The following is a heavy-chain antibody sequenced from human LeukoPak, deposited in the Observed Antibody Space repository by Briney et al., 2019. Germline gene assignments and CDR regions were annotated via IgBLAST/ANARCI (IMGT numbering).Heavy chain of an antibody. CDR2: INHSGST. CDR3: AGEPYYDYVWGSYRPRLFDY. J-gene: IGHJ4*02. Sequence: PSETLSLTCAVYGGSFSGYYWSWIRQPPGKGLEWIGEINHSGSTNYNPSLKSRVTISVDTSKNQFSLKLSSVTAADTAVYYCAGEPYYDYVWGSYRPRLFDYWGQGTLVTVSS. D-gene: IGHD3-16*02. V-gene: IGHV4-34*01. CDR1: GGSFSGYY.